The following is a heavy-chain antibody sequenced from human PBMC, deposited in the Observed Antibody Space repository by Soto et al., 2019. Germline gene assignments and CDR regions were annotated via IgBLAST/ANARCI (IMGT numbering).Heavy chain of an antibody. CDR2: IYYSGST. J-gene: IGHJ4*02. D-gene: IGHD2-8*02. CDR3: ARSLPGGYYFDY. V-gene: IGHV4-31*03. Sequence: QVQLQESGPGLVKPSQTLSLTCTVSGGSITSGGYYWSWIRQHPGKGLEWIGDIYYSGSTYYNPSLKRRLLTSVDTSKNQFSLKLSSVTAADTAVYYCARSLPGGYYFDYWGQGTLVTVSS. CDR1: GGSITSGGYY.